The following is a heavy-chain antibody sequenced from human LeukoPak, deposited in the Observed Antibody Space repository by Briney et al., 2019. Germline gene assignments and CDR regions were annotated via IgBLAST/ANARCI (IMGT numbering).Heavy chain of an antibody. CDR2: INPSGGST. J-gene: IGHJ4*02. D-gene: IGHD4-23*01. Sequence: GASVKVSCKASGYTFTSYYMHWVRQAPGQGLEWMGIINPSGGSTSYAQKFQGRVTMTRGTSTSTVYMELSSLRSEDTAVYYCARDDTPTTTVVTRLFDYWGQGTLVTVSS. CDR1: GYTFTSYY. V-gene: IGHV1-46*01. CDR3: ARDDTPTTTVVTRLFDY.